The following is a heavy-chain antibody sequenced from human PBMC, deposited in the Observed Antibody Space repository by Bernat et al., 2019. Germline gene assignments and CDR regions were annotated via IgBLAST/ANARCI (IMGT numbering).Heavy chain of an antibody. CDR2: ISYDGSNK. CDR3: AASGGRRNDAFDI. V-gene: IGHV3-30*03. Sequence: QVQLVGSGGGVVQPGRSLRLSFAASGSTFSSYGMHWVRQAPGRGLEGGAVISYDGSNKYYADSVKGRFTISRDNSKNTLYLQMNSLRAEDTAVYYCAASGGRRNDAFDIWGQGTMVTVSS. D-gene: IGHD1-14*01. CDR1: GSTFSSYG. J-gene: IGHJ3*02.